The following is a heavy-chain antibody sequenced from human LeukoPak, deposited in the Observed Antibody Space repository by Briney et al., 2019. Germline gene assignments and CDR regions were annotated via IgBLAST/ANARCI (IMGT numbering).Heavy chain of an antibody. CDR2: IIPIFGTA. J-gene: IGHJ3*02. D-gene: IGHD1-1*01. CDR1: GGTFSSYA. Sequence: SVKVSCKASGGTFSSYAISWVRRGPGQGLEWMGGIIPIFGTANYAQKFQGRVTITADESTSTAYMELSSLRSEDTAVYYCARDGLQTAFDIWGQGTMVTVSS. CDR3: ARDGLQTAFDI. V-gene: IGHV1-69*01.